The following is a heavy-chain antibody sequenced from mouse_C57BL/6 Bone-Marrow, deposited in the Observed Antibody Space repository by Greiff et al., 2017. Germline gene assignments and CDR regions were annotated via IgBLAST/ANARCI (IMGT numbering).Heavy chain of an antibody. CDR1: GFSLTSYG. V-gene: IGHV2-9*01. CDR3: AKKGPSSYYAMDY. Sequence: QVQLQQSGPGLVAPSQSLSITCTVSGFSLTSYGVDWVRQPPGKGLEWLGVIWGGGSTTYNSALMSRLSISKDNSNGQVFLKMNSLQTDDTAMYDCAKKGPSSYYAMDYWGQGTSVTVSS. J-gene: IGHJ4*01. D-gene: IGHD3-3*01. CDR2: IWGGGST.